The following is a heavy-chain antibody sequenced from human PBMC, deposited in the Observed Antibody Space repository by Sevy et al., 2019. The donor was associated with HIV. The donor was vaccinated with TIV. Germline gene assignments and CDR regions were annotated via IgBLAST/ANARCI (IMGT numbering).Heavy chain of an antibody. V-gene: IGHV3-7*01. J-gene: IGHJ3*02. CDR2: IDQDGSDK. CDR3: ARAGGWGNINHSNQILDI. Sequence: GGSLRLSCAASEFIFTGYWMNWVRQAPGKGLEWVANIDQDGSDKRYVDSVRGWFTISRDNANNFRDLQMSSLRADDTAVYYCARAGGWGNINHSNQILDIWGHGTKVTVSS. D-gene: IGHD3-16*01. CDR1: EFIFTGYW.